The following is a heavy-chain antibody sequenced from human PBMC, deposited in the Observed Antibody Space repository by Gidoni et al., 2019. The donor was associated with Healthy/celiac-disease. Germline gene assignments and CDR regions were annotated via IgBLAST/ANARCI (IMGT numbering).Heavy chain of an antibody. V-gene: IGHV3-33*01. CDR1: GFTFSSYG. CDR2: IWYDGSNK. D-gene: IGHD4-17*01. CDR3: ARERVGYDYGDYYFDY. Sequence: QVQLVESGGGVVQPGRSLRLSCAASGFTFSSYGMHWVRQAPGKGLEWVAVIWYDGSNKYYADSVKGRFTISRDNSKNTLYLQMNSLRAEDTAVYYCARERVGYDYGDYYFDYWGQGTLVTVSS. J-gene: IGHJ4*02.